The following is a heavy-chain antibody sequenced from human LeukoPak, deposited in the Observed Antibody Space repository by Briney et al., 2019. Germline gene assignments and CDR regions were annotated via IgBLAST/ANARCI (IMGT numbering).Heavy chain of an antibody. CDR3: ARAGVLIPAAMQRFYYYYYMDV. D-gene: IGHD2-2*01. Sequence: ASVKVSCKASGYTFTSYGISWVRQAPGQGLEWMGWISAYNGNTNYAQKLQGRVTMTTDTSTSTAYMELRSLRSDDTAVYYCARAGVLIPAAMQRFYYYYYMDVWGKGTTVTVSS. CDR1: GYTFTSYG. J-gene: IGHJ6*03. CDR2: ISAYNGNT. V-gene: IGHV1-18*01.